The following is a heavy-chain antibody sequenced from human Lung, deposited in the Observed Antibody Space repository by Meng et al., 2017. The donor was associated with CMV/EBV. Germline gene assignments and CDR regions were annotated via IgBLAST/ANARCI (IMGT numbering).Heavy chain of an antibody. J-gene: IGHJ6*02. D-gene: IGHD3-10*01. Sequence: SVXVSXXASGYTFTGYYMHWVRQAPGQGLEWMGWINPNSGGTNYAQKFQGRVTMTRDTSISTAYMELSRLRSDDTAVYYCASPAQGSGSYRPHLYYYYYGMDVWGQGTTVTVSS. CDR1: GYTFTGYY. CDR3: ASPAQGSGSYRPHLYYYYYGMDV. V-gene: IGHV1-2*02. CDR2: INPNSGGT.